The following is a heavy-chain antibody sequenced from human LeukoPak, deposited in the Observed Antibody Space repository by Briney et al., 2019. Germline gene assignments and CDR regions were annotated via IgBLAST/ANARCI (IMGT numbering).Heavy chain of an antibody. CDR2: IYYSGST. J-gene: IGHJ4*02. CDR1: GGSISSGGYS. Sequence: PSQTLSLTCTVSGGSISSGGYSWSWIRQHPGKGLEWIGYIYYSGSTNYNPSLKSRVTISVDTSKNQFSLKLSSVTAADTAVYYCARARPREELWPPGRRSYFDYWGQGTLVTVSS. V-gene: IGHV4-31*03. D-gene: IGHD5-18*01. CDR3: ARARPREELWPPGRRSYFDY.